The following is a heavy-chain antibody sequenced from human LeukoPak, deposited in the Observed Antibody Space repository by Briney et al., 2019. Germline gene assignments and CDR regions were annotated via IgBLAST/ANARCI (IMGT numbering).Heavy chain of an antibody. D-gene: IGHD5-12*01. Sequence: SETLSLTCIVSGGSISSYYWSWIRQPAGKGLEWIGHIYTSETTNYNPSLKSRVTMSVDTSKNQFSLKLSSVTAADTAVYYCARGGVATIKDWGQGTLVTVSS. CDR1: GGSISSYY. J-gene: IGHJ4*02. CDR3: ARGGVATIKD. V-gene: IGHV4-4*07. CDR2: IYTSETT.